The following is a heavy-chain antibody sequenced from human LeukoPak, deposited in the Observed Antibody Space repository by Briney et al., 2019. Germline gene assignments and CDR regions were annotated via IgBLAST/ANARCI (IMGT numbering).Heavy chain of an antibody. D-gene: IGHD6-13*01. CDR2: ISWNSGST. CDR1: GFTFDDYA. J-gene: IGHJ4*02. Sequence: GGSLRLSWAASGFTFDDYATHWVRQPPGKGPEWVSSISWNSGSTTYADSVKGRFTISRDNAKNALYLQMNSLRAEDTALYYCAKDVRKELKPHSSSLGSGYLDYWGQGTLVTVSS. CDR3: AKDVRKELKPHSSSLGSGYLDY. V-gene: IGHV3-9*01.